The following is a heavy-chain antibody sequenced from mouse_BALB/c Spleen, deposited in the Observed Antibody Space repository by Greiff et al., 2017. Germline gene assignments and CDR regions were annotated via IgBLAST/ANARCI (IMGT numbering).Heavy chain of an antibody. CDR2: INPGSGGT. V-gene: IGHV1-54*01. CDR1: GYAFTNYL. D-gene: IGHD1-1*01. CDR3: ARVGSSFDY. Sequence: VKLLESGAELVRPGTSVKVSCKASGYAFTNYLIEWVKQRPGQGLEWIGVINPGSGGTNYNEKFKGKATLTADKSSSTAYMQLSSLTSDDSAVYFCARVGSSFDYWGQGTTLTVSS. J-gene: IGHJ2*01.